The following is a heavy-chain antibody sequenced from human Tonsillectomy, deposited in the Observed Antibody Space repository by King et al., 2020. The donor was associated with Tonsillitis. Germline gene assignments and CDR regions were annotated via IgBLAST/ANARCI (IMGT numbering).Heavy chain of an antibody. J-gene: IGHJ3*02. Sequence: VQLVESGAEVKKPGESLKISCQTSGYRFISYWIGWVRQMPGRGLEWMGIIFPGDSDTRYSPSFQGRVTISVEESISTAYLQWGSLKASDTAMYYCARLWLNDGGFGEFDAFDIWGRGTLVTVSS. D-gene: IGHD3-10*01. CDR3: ARLWLNDGGFGEFDAFDI. CDR1: GYRFISYW. CDR2: IFPGDSDT. V-gene: IGHV5-51*03.